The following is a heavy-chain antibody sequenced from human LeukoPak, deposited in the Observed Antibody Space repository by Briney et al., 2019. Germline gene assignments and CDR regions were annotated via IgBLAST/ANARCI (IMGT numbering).Heavy chain of an antibody. V-gene: IGHV3-21*01. CDR2: ISSSSNYI. J-gene: IGHJ4*02. Sequence: GGSLRLSCAASGFTFSTYALSWVRQAPGKGLEWVSSISSSSNYIYYAGSVKGRFTISRDNAKNSLYLQMNSLRAEDTALYYCARVGAVAGTSPPGDYWGQGTLVSVSS. CDR3: ARVGAVAGTSPPGDY. D-gene: IGHD6-19*01. CDR1: GFTFSTYA.